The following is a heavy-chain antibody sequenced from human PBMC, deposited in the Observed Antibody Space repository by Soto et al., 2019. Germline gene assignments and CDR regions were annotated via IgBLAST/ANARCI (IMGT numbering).Heavy chain of an antibody. CDR1: GDTFNTYA. CDR2: INPSGGST. Sequence: GASVKVSCKASGDTFNTYAINWVRQAPGKGLEWMGIINPSGGSTSYAQKFQGRVTMTRDTSTSTVYMELSSLRSEDTAVYYCARCCSSTSCYSPWFDPWGQGTLVTVSS. V-gene: IGHV1-46*02. D-gene: IGHD2-2*01. J-gene: IGHJ5*02. CDR3: ARCCSSTSCYSPWFDP.